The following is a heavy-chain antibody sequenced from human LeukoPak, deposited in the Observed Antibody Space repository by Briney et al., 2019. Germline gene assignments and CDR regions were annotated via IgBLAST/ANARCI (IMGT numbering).Heavy chain of an antibody. CDR2: INHSGST. V-gene: IGHV4-34*08. J-gene: IGHJ4*02. CDR1: GFTFSSYA. Sequence: GSLRLSCAASGFTFSSYAMSWVRHAPGKGLEWIGEINHSGSTSYNPYLKSRVTISVDTSKNQFSLKLSSVTAADTAVYYCVLGRYDSSGYYDPNDYWGQGTLVTVSS. CDR3: VLGRYDSSGYYDPNDY. D-gene: IGHD3-22*01.